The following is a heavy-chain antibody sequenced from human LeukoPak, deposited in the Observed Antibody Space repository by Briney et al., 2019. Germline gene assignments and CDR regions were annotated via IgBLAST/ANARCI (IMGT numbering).Heavy chain of an antibody. V-gene: IGHV3-23*01. J-gene: IGHJ6*02. CDR1: GFTFCDYW. D-gene: IGHD6-13*01. CDR2: ISGSGGST. CDR3: ARESRSSSWSWDYYGMDV. Sequence: QPGGSLRLSCAASGFTFCDYWMSWVRRAPGKGLEWVSAISGSGGSTYYADSVKGRFTISRDNSKNTLYLQMNSLRAEDTAVYYCARESRSSSWSWDYYGMDVWGQGTTVTVSS.